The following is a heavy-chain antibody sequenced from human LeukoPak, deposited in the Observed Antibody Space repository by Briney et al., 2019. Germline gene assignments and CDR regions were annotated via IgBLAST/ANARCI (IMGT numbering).Heavy chain of an antibody. CDR3: ARGNGNVGGRLDP. CDR2: LYSGGAT. J-gene: IGHJ5*02. D-gene: IGHD1-1*01. V-gene: IGHV3-66*01. Sequence: GGSLRLSCVASGFSVSGIHMNWVRQAPGKDLEWVSGLYSGGATYYADSMGDRFTISRDHSKNTLYLQMTNLRVDDTAIYYCARGNGNVGGRLDPWGQGIRVTVSS. CDR1: GFSVSGIH.